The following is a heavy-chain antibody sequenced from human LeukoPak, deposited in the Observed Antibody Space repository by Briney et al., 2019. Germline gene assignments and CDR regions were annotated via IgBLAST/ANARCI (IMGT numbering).Heavy chain of an antibody. V-gene: IGHV1-2*02. CDR3: ARDLWELLSNYFDY. CDR2: INPNSGGT. Sequence: ASVKVSCKASGYTFTGYYMHWVRRAPGQGLEWMGWINPNSGGTNYAQKFQGRVTRTRDTSISTAYMELSRLRSDDTAVYYCARDLWELLSNYFDYWGQGTLVTVSS. CDR1: GYTFTGYY. J-gene: IGHJ4*02. D-gene: IGHD1-26*01.